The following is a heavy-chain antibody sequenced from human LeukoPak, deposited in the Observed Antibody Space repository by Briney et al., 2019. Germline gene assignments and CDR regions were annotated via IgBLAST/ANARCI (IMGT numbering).Heavy chain of an antibody. J-gene: IGHJ6*03. CDR3: AREHSGYDFPGRDYYYMDV. V-gene: IGHV3-21*05. CDR2: ISSSSYI. Sequence: GGSLRLSCAASGFTFSSYEMNWVRQAPGKGLEWVSYISSSSYIYYADSVKGRFTISRDNARNSLYLQMNSLRAEDTAVYYCAREHSGYDFPGRDYYYMDVWGKGTTVTVSS. CDR1: GFTFSSYE. D-gene: IGHD5-12*01.